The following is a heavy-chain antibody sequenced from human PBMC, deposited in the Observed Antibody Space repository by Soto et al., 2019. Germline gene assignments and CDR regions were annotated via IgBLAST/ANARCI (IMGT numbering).Heavy chain of an antibody. J-gene: IGHJ4*02. CDR1: GATLSGYY. CDR2: INHVGHT. V-gene: IGHV4-34*01. D-gene: IGHD5-18*01. Sequence: SETLSLTCAVYGATLSGYYWSWIRQSPGKGLEWIGEINHVGHTSYNPSLKSRVIISVDTAKKQFSLKLTSVTAADTAVYYCGRGGRTPMVIAYWGQGTLVTVSS. CDR3: GRGGRTPMVIAY.